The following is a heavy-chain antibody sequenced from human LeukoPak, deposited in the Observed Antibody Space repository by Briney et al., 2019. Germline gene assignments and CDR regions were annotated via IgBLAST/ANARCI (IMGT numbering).Heavy chain of an antibody. V-gene: IGHV3-48*03. CDR1: GFTFSSYE. CDR3: ARLVVVAATQS. D-gene: IGHD2-15*01. CDR2: ISSSGSTI. J-gene: IGHJ5*02. Sequence: PGGSLRLSCAASGFTFSSYEMNWVRQAPGKGLEWVSCISSSGSTIYYADSVKGRFTISRDNAKNSLYLQMNSLRAEDTAVYYCARLVVVAATQSWGQGTLVTVSS.